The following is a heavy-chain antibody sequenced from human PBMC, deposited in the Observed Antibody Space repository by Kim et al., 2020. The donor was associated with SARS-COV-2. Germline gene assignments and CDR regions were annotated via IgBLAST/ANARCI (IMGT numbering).Heavy chain of an antibody. D-gene: IGHD3-22*01. Sequence: SETLSLTCTVSGGSISSSSYYWGWIRQPPGKGLEWIGSIYYSGSTYYNPSLKSRVTISVDTSKNQFSLKLSSVTAADTAVYYCARHGVRDYYDSRGYSNNWFDPWGQGTLVTVSS. CDR1: GGSISSSSYY. J-gene: IGHJ5*02. V-gene: IGHV4-39*01. CDR3: ARHGVRDYYDSRGYSNNWFDP. CDR2: IYYSGST.